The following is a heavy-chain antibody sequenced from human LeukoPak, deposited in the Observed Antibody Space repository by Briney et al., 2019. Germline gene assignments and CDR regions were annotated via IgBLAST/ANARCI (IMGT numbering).Heavy chain of an antibody. CDR3: ARADWDTAMIDY. D-gene: IGHD5-18*01. J-gene: IGHJ4*02. V-gene: IGHV3-30*02. CDR1: GFTFSSYG. Sequence: GGSLRLSCAASGFTFSSYGMHWVRQAPGKGLEWVAFIRYDGSNKYYADSVKGRFTISRDNSKNTLYLQMNSLRAEDTAVYYCARADWDTAMIDYWGQGTLVTVSS. CDR2: IRYDGSNK.